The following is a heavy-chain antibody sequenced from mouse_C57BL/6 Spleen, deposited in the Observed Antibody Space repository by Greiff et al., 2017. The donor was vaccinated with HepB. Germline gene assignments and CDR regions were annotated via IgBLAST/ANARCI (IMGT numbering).Heavy chain of an antibody. J-gene: IGHJ2*01. CDR2: ISSGGSYT. V-gene: IGHV5-6*01. CDR1: GFTFSSYG. Sequence: EVQLVESGGDLVKPGGSLKLSCAASGFTFSSYGMSWVRQTPDKRLEWVATISSGGSYTYYPDSVKGRFTISRDNAKNTLYLQMSSLKSEDTAMYYCAREGVWGQGTTLTVSS. CDR3: AREGV.